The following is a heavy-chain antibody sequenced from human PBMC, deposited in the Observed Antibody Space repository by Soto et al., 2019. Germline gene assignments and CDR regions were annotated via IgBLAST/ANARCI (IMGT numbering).Heavy chain of an antibody. CDR2: MSPNSGNT. J-gene: IGHJ5*02. Sequence: GASVKVSCKASGYTFTSYDINWVRQATGQGLEWMGWMSPNSGNTGYAQKFQGRVTMTRNTSISTAYMELSSLRSEDTAVYYCARNTGATINWFDPWGQGTQVTVLL. V-gene: IGHV1-8*01. CDR1: GYTFTSYD. D-gene: IGHD1-26*01. CDR3: ARNTGATINWFDP.